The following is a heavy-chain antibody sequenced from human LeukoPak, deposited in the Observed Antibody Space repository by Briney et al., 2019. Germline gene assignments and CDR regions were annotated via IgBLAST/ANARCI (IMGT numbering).Heavy chain of an antibody. V-gene: IGHV3-21*01. D-gene: IGHD2-15*01. CDR2: ITSSSNYI. Sequence: GGSLRLSCAASGFTLSSYSMNWVRQAPGKGLEWVSSITSSSNYIYYADSLKGRFTISRDNAKNSLYLQMNSLRAEDTAVYYCARDLTYCSGGSCYSRAGIDYWGQGTLVTVSS. CDR1: GFTLSSYS. J-gene: IGHJ4*02. CDR3: ARDLTYCSGGSCYSRAGIDY.